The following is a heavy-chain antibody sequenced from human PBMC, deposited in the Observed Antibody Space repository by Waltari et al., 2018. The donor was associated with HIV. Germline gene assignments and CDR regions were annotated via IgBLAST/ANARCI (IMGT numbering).Heavy chain of an antibody. CDR1: GGSISSGSYY. CDR2: IDTSGAT. J-gene: IGHJ4*02. D-gene: IGHD3-10*01. CDR3: ARSTMVRGVIITGGY. V-gene: IGHV4-61*02. Sequence: QVQLQESGPGLVKPSQTLSLTCTVSGGSISSGSYYWSWIRPPAGKGLELIGRIDTSGATNCTPSLKSRATISVDTSKNQFSLKLSSVTAADTAVYYCARSTMVRGVIITGGYWGQGTLVTVSS.